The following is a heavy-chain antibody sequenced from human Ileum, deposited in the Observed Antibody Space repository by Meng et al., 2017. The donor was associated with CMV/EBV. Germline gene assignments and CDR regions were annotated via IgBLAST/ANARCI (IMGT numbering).Heavy chain of an antibody. V-gene: IGHV3-30*04. CDR3: AREYSIGWYSGWFDP. Sequence: SGFTFSSNAMHWVRQAPGKGLDWIAVISYDGRNKYYADSVKGRFTISRDNSKNTLYVLMNSLRPEDTAVYYCAREYSIGWYSGWFDPWGQGTLVTVSS. CDR2: ISYDGRNK. D-gene: IGHD6-19*01. CDR1: GFTFSSNA. J-gene: IGHJ5*02.